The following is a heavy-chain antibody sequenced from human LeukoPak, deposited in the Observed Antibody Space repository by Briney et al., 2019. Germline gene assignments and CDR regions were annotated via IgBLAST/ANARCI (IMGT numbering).Heavy chain of an antibody. CDR3: ASGGWSYDY. D-gene: IGHD6-19*01. J-gene: IGHJ4*02. V-gene: IGHV4-34*01. Sequence: PSETLSLTCAVYGGSFSGYYWSWIRQPPGKGLEWIGEINHSGSTNYNPSLKSRVTISVDTSKNQFSLKLSSVTAADTAVYYCASGGWSYDYWGQGTLVTVSS. CDR2: INHSGST. CDR1: GGSFSGYY.